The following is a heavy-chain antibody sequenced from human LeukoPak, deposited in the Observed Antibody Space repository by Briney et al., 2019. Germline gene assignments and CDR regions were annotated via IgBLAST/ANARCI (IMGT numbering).Heavy chain of an antibody. J-gene: IGHJ4*02. D-gene: IGHD6-13*01. CDR1: GFTFSSYW. CDR2: INSDGSST. CDR3: VKGGSSSWYPFDY. V-gene: IGHV3-74*01. Sequence: GGSLRLSCAASGFTFSSYWMHWVRQAPGKGLVWVSRINSDGSSTSYADSVKGRFTISRDNAKNTLYLQMNSLRAEDTAVYYCVKGGSSSWYPFDYWGQGTLVTVSS.